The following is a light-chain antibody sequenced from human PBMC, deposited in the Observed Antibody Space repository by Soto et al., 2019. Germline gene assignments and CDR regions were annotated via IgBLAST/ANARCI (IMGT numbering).Light chain of an antibody. CDR1: SSNIGAGYD. CDR3: QSYDSSLSCVV. CDR2: GDS. V-gene: IGLV1-40*01. J-gene: IGLJ2*01. Sequence: QSVLTQPPSVSGAPGQRVTISCTGSSSNIGAGYDVHWYQHLPGTAPKLLIFGDSNRPSGVPDRFSDSKSGTSASLAITGLQAEDEADYYCQSYDSSLSCVVFGGGTKLTVL.